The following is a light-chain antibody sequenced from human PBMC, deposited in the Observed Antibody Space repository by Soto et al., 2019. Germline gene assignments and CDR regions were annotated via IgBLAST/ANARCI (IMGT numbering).Light chain of an antibody. Sequence: EIVLTQSPGTLSLSPGERATLSCRASQSVTKSLAWYQQKPGQAPRLLIYDTSTRATGVPTRFSGSRSGAEFTLTINSLQSEDFAVYYCQPYNNWPLTFGGGTKVEIK. CDR1: QSVTKS. J-gene: IGKJ4*01. CDR2: DTS. CDR3: QPYNNWPLT. V-gene: IGKV3-15*01.